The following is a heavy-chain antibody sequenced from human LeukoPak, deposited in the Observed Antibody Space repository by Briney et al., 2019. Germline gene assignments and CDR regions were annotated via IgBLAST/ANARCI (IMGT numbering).Heavy chain of an antibody. Sequence: PSETLSLTCTVSGGSISSYYWSWIRQPPGKGLEWVGYIYYSGSTNYNPSLKSRVTMSVDTSKNQLSLKLSSVTAADTAVYYCARDKDYFDSGGAFDIWGQGTMVTVSS. J-gene: IGHJ3*02. CDR1: GGSISSYY. D-gene: IGHD3-22*01. V-gene: IGHV4-59*01. CDR3: ARDKDYFDSGGAFDI. CDR2: IYYSGST.